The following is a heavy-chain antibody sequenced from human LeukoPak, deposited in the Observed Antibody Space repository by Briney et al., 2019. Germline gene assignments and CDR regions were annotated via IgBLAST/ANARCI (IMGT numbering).Heavy chain of an antibody. CDR3: ARENYCNGGSCYAEAFEI. Sequence: GSLRLSCAASGFTFSDYAMTWIRQPPGKGLEWIADIHYSGGTYYNPSLKNRVTISVDTSENQFSLKLSSVTAADTAVYFCARENYCNGGSCYAEAFEIWGQGTLVTVSS. D-gene: IGHD2-15*01. J-gene: IGHJ3*02. CDR2: IHYSGGT. V-gene: IGHV4-34*01. CDR1: GFTFSDYA.